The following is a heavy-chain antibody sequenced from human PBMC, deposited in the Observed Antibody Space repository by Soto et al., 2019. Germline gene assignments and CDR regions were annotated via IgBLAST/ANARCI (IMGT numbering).Heavy chain of an antibody. CDR1: DGSISNYF. J-gene: IGHJ3*02. V-gene: IGHV4-59*01. D-gene: IGHD1-26*01. CDR2: VHYSGST. CDR3: ARMNLLAPKRNAFDI. Sequence: QVQLQESGPGLVKPSETLSLTCTVSDGSISNYFWTWVRQPPGKGLEWIGYVHYSGSTNYNPSLKSRVTMSVDTSNNQFSLKLSSVTAADTAVYYCARMNLLAPKRNAFDIWGQGAVVTVSS.